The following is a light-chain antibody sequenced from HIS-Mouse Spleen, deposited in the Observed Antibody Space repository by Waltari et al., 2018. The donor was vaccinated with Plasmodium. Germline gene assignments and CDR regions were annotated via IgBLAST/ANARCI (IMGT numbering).Light chain of an antibody. CDR2: GAS. V-gene: IGKV3-15*01. J-gene: IGKJ3*01. CDR3: QQYNNWSFT. CDR1: QSVSSN. Sequence: EIVMTQSPATLSVSPGERATLSCSASQSVSSNLAWYQQKPGQAPRLLIHGASTRATGIPARFSGSGSGTEFTRTISSLQSEDFAVYYCQQYNNWSFTFGPGTKVDIK.